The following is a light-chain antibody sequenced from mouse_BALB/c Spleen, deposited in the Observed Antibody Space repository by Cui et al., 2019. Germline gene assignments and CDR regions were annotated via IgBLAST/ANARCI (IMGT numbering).Light chain of an antibody. CDR3: LHYDNLLT. V-gene: IGKV19-93*01. CDR1: LDINKY. Sequence: DIQMTQPPSPLSASPGGNVTITCKASLDINKYIPWYQHKHGKGPRLLIQYTSTLRPGVPSRLSGSGSGTDYSFSISNLEPENIATYYCLHYDNLLTFGSGTKLEVK. CDR2: YTS. J-gene: IGKJ4*01.